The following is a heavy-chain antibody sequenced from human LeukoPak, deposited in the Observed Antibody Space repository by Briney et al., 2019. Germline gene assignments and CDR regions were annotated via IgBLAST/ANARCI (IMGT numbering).Heavy chain of an antibody. CDR3: ARYLSAAGFDY. CDR1: GGSISSYY. CDR2: IYYSGST. J-gene: IGHJ4*02. Sequence: PSETLSLTCTVSGGSISSYYWSWIRQPPGKGLEWMGYIYYSGSTNYNPSLKSRVTISVDTSKNQFSLKLSSVTAADTAVYYCARYLSAAGFDYWGQGTLVTVSS. D-gene: IGHD2/OR15-2a*01. V-gene: IGHV4-59*01.